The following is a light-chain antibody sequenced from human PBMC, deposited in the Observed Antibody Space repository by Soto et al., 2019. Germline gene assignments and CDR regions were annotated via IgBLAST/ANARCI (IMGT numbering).Light chain of an antibody. V-gene: IGKV2-24*01. CDR1: QSLVYSDGNTY. J-gene: IGKJ1*01. CDR2: QIS. CDR3: MQFAHLPRT. Sequence: DVVLTQTPLSSPVTLGQPASISCRSSQSLVYSDGNTYLSWLQQRPGQPPRLLIYQISNRFSGVPDRFSGRGAGKDFTLKISRVEAEDVGVYYCMQFAHLPRTFGQGTKLEI.